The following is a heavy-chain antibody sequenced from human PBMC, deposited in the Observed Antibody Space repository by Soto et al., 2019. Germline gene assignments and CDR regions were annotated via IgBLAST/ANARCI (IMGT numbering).Heavy chain of an antibody. J-gene: IGHJ4*02. Sequence: PSETLSLTCTVSGGSISSYYWSWIRQPPGKGLEWIGYIYYSGSTNYNPSLKSRVTISVDTSKNQFSLKLSSVTAADTAVYYCASTYYYGSGSYYNDPILFDYWGQGTLVTV. D-gene: IGHD3-10*01. CDR3: ASTYYYGSGSYYNDPILFDY. CDR2: IYYSGST. CDR1: GGSISSYY. V-gene: IGHV4-59*01.